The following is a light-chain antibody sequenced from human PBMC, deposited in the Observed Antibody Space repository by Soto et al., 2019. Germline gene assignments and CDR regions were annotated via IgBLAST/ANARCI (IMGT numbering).Light chain of an antibody. Sequence: IQMTESPATLPAFVAAGVSITCRTSQSISHWLAWYQQTSGKAPKFRIYDASSFESGVTSSFSVSVSGTEFTLNISSLQPDDFATYYCQQYDSVLGTFGPGTKVDIK. CDR3: QQYDSVLGT. CDR1: QSISHW. V-gene: IGKV1-5*01. J-gene: IGKJ1*01. CDR2: DAS.